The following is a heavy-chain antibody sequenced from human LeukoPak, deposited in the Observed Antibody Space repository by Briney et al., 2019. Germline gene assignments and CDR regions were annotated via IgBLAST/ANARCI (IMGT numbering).Heavy chain of an antibody. V-gene: IGHV3-48*03. CDR1: GFTFSSYA. D-gene: IGHD6-6*01. CDR2: ISSSGSTI. CDR3: AKDILRAGSSRFDY. Sequence: GGSLRLSCAASGFTFSSYAMHWVRQAPGKGLEWVSYISSSGSTIYYADSVKGRFTISRDNAKNSLYLQMNSLRAEDTAVYYCAKDILRAGSSRFDYWGQGTLVTVSS. J-gene: IGHJ4*02.